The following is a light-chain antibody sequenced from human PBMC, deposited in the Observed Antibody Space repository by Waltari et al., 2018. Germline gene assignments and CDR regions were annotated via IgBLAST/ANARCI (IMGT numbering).Light chain of an antibody. CDR1: TSDIGAYNY. CDR3: SSFTSGSTWV. CDR2: DVT. J-gene: IGLJ3*02. Sequence: QSALTQPASVSGSPGPSITIPCTGTTSDIGAYNYVAWYHQHPGKAPKVVISDVTNRPSGVSNRFSGSKSGNTASLTISGLQAEDEADYYCSSFTSGSTWVFGGGTKLTVL. V-gene: IGLV2-14*03.